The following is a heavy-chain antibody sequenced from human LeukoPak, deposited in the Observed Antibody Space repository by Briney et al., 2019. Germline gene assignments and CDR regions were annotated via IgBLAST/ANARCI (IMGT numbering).Heavy chain of an antibody. CDR3: GMSGDRVPLQDDVFDV. V-gene: IGHV5-51*01. D-gene: IGHD1-26*01. CDR1: GSIFTSYC. CDR2: IYPGDSGP. J-gene: IGHJ3*01. Sequence: GESLQISCKVSGSIFTSYCIGWVRQLPGKGLEWMGIIYPGDSGPTYSPSFQGQVTISVDKSINPAYLQWSSLQASDTAMYYCGMSGDRVPLQDDVFDVWGQVTMVTVST.